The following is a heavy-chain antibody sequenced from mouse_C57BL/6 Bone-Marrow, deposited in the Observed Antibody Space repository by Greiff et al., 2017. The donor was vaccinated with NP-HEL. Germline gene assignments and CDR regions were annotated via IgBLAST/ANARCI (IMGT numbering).Heavy chain of an antibody. CDR3: ARERALRYTDY. D-gene: IGHD1-1*01. V-gene: IGHV5-4*01. Sequence: EVKLVESGGGLVKPGGSLKLSCAASGFTFSSYAMSWVRQTPEKRLEWVATISDGGSYTYYPDNVKGRFTISRDNAKNNLYLQMSHLKSEDTAMYYCARERALRYTDYWGQGTTLTVSS. J-gene: IGHJ2*01. CDR2: ISDGGSYT. CDR1: GFTFSSYA.